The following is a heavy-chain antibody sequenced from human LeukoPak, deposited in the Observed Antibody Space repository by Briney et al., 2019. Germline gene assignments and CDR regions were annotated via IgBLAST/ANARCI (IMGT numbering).Heavy chain of an antibody. V-gene: IGHV4-59*01. CDR3: ARGSGYDFWSGYPRLDAFDI. Sequence: SETLSLTCTVSGGSISSYYWSWIRQPPGKGLEWIWYIYYSGSTNYNPSLKSRVTISVDTSKNQFSLKLSSVTAADTAVYYCARGSGYDFWSGYPRLDAFDIWGQGTMVTVSS. D-gene: IGHD3-3*01. J-gene: IGHJ3*02. CDR1: GGSISSYY. CDR2: IYYSGST.